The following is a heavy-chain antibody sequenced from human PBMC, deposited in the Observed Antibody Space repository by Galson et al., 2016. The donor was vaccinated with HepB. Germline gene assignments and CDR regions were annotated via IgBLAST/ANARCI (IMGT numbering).Heavy chain of an antibody. V-gene: IGHV3-74*01. CDR1: FSFSSYW. Sequence: FSFSSYWMHWVRQAPGKGLVWVSRIKSDGSSTSYADSVKGRFTISRDNAKDTLYLQMNSLRAEDTGVYFCSTTTLRLDAFEIWGQGTMVTVSS. CDR3: STTTLRLDAFEI. D-gene: IGHD2/OR15-2a*01. CDR2: IKSDGSST. J-gene: IGHJ3*02.